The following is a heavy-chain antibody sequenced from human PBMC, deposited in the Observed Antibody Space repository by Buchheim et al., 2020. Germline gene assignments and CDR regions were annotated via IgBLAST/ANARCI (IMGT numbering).Heavy chain of an antibody. CDR1: GYTFTGYY. J-gene: IGHJ6*02. Sequence: QVQLVQSGAEVKKPGASVKVSCKASGYTFTGYYMHWVRQAPGQGLEWMGWINPNSGNTGYAQKFQGRVTMTRNTSISTAYMELSSLRSEDTAVYYCARERTAARPDYYYYGMDVWGQGTT. V-gene: IGHV1-8*02. CDR3: ARERTAARPDYYYYGMDV. CDR2: INPNSGNT. D-gene: IGHD6-6*01.